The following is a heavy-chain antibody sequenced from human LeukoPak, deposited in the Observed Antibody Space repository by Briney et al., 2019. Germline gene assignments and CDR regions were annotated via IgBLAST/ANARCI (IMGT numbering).Heavy chain of an antibody. J-gene: IGHJ6*03. CDR2: ISGSGGST. Sequence: GGTLRLSCAASGFTFSSYGMSWVRQAPGKGLEWVSAISGSGGSTYYADSVKGRFTISRDNSKNTLYLQMNSLRAEDTTVYYCAKGGYDSSGYYLYYYYYYMDVWGKGTTVTISS. CDR3: AKGGYDSSGYYLYYYYYYMDV. D-gene: IGHD3-22*01. V-gene: IGHV3-23*01. CDR1: GFTFSSYG.